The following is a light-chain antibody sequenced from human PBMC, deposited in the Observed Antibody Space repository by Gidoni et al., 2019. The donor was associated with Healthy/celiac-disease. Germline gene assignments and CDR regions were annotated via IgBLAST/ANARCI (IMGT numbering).Light chain of an antibody. CDR3: QQYGSSPWT. J-gene: IGKJ1*01. Sequence: EIGVTQSPGTLSLSPGARAPLSCRASQSVSSSYLAWYQQKPGQAPRLLIYGASSRATGIPDRFSGSGSGTDFTLTISRLEPEDFAVYYCQQYGSSPWTFGQGPKVEIK. CDR2: GAS. V-gene: IGKV3-20*01. CDR1: QSVSSSY.